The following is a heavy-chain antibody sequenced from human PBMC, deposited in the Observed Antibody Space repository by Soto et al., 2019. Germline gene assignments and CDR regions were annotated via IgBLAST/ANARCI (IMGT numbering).Heavy chain of an antibody. CDR3: ARDPHYDIAALFFYGMDV. Sequence: PGGSLRLSCAASGFTVSSNYMSWVRQAPGKGLEWVSVIYSGGSTYYADSVKGRFTISRDNSKNTLYLQMNSLRAEDTAVYYCARDPHYDIAALFFYGMDVWGQGTTVTVSS. J-gene: IGHJ6*02. V-gene: IGHV3-66*01. CDR2: IYSGGST. D-gene: IGHD6-6*01. CDR1: GFTVSSNY.